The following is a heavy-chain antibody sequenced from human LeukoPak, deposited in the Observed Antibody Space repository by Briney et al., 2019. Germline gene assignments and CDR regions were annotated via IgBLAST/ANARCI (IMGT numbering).Heavy chain of an antibody. V-gene: IGHV1-18*01. Sequence: ASVKVSCKASGYTFTSYGISWVRQAPGQGLEWMGWISAYNGNTNYAQKLQGRVTMTRDTSTSTVYVELSSLRSEDTAVYYCARDNVRIAAAGSDWGQGTLVTVSS. J-gene: IGHJ4*02. D-gene: IGHD6-13*01. CDR1: GYTFTSYG. CDR2: ISAYNGNT. CDR3: ARDNVRIAAAGSD.